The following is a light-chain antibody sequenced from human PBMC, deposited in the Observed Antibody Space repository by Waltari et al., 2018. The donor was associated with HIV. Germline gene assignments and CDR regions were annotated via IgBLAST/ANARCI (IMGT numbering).Light chain of an antibody. CDR2: DVS. CDR1: QTVSNNF. J-gene: IGKJ4*01. CDR3: QEYGTSIT. Sequence: NVLTPSPGTLSLSPGERATLPCRPSQTVSNNFLAWYQQKRGQAPRLLIYDVSIRASAIADRFSGSGSETDFTLNISRLEPDDSAVYYCQEYGTSITFGGGTKVEIK. V-gene: IGKV3-20*01.